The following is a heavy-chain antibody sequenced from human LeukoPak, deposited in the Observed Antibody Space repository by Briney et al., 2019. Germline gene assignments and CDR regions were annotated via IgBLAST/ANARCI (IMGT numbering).Heavy chain of an antibody. Sequence: SSETLSLTCSISRGSIRSSSWTWIRQPAGKGLEWIGRIHSTGSTNYNPSLKSRVSISLDESKNQFSVKLTSVTAADTAVYYCAGGSNGYYYPFGYWGQGALVTVSS. CDR2: IHSTGST. CDR3: AGGSNGYYYPFGY. CDR1: RGSIRSSS. J-gene: IGHJ4*02. D-gene: IGHD3-22*01. V-gene: IGHV4-4*07.